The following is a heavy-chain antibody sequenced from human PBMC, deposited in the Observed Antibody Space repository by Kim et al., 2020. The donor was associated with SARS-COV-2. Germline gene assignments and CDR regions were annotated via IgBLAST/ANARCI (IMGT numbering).Heavy chain of an antibody. J-gene: IGHJ5*02. CDR1: GFTFSSYS. V-gene: IGHV3-48*02. CDR2: ISSSSSTI. Sequence: GGSLRLSCAASGFTFSSYSMNWVRQAPGKGLEWVSYISSSSSTIYYADSVKGRFTISRDNAKNSLYLQMNSLRDEDTAVYYCARDFGEGVADRYPPDSAFDPWGQGTLVTVSS. CDR3: ARDFGEGVADRYPPDSAFDP. D-gene: IGHD3-3*01.